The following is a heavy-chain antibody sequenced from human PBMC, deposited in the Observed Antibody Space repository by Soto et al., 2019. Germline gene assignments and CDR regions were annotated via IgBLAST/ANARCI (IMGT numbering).Heavy chain of an antibody. Sequence: ASVKVSCKASGYTFTTYYIHWVRQAPGQGLEWMGVINPSGGTASYAQRFQDRVTMTRDTSTSTVYMELSSLRSEDTAVYYCARDRLPPPPARFSMIVVVTSYGMDVWGQGTTVTVSS. CDR2: INPSGGTA. CDR1: GYTFTTYY. J-gene: IGHJ6*02. D-gene: IGHD3-22*01. V-gene: IGHV1-46*01. CDR3: ARDRLPPPPARFSMIVVVTSYGMDV.